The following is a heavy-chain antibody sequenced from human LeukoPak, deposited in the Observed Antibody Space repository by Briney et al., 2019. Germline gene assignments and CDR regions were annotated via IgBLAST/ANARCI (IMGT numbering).Heavy chain of an antibody. CDR2: IYTSGST. J-gene: IGHJ4*02. CDR1: GGSTGSGSYY. V-gene: IGHV4-61*02. CDR3: ARAELYYFDY. Sequence: SETLSLTCTVSGGSTGSGSYYWSWIRQPAGKGLEWIGRIYTSGSTNYNPSLKSRVTISVDTSKNQFSLKLSSVTAADTAVYYCARAELYYFDYWGQGTLVTVSS. D-gene: IGHD1-26*01.